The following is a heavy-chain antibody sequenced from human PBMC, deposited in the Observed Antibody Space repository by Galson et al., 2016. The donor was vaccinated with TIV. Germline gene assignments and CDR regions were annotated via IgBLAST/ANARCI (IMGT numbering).Heavy chain of an antibody. Sequence: PALVKPTQTLTLTCSFSGFSLASTAVGVGWVRQPPGEALDWLGLIYWDDQKWYRPSLQNRMTITKDTSKNHVVLTLTNLEPADTGTYYCAHGSGWLLDYWGQGILVTASS. V-gene: IGHV2-5*02. CDR2: IYWDDQK. CDR1: GFSLASTAVG. J-gene: IGHJ4*02. D-gene: IGHD6-19*01. CDR3: AHGSGWLLDY.